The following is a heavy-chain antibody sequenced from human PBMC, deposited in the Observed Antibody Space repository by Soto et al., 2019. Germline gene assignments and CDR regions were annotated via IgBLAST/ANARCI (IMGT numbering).Heavy chain of an antibody. Sequence: QEQLVESGGGVVQPGRSLRLSCAASGFVFSDSGMHWVRQAPGKGLEWVSGIWHDGSKKYYGDSVKGRCAISRNHSNNLLFLQMNGLRAEDSAIYYCSTERGKWGQGTLVTVSS. J-gene: IGHJ4*02. V-gene: IGHV3-33*03. CDR1: GFVFSDSG. D-gene: IGHD3-16*01. CDR2: IWHDGSKK. CDR3: STERGK.